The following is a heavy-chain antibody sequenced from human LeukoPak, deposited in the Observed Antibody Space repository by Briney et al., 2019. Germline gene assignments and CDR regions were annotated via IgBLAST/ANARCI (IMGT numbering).Heavy chain of an antibody. Sequence: GRSLRLSCAASGFTFSSYAMHWVRQAPGKGLEWVAVISYDGSNKYYADSVKGRFTISRDNSKNTLYLQMNSLRSEDTAVYYCARDLGGYSYGYSVSLDYWGQGTLVTVSS. V-gene: IGHV3-30-3*01. CDR2: ISYDGSNK. CDR1: GFTFSSYA. D-gene: IGHD5-18*01. J-gene: IGHJ4*02. CDR3: ARDLGGYSYGYSVSLDY.